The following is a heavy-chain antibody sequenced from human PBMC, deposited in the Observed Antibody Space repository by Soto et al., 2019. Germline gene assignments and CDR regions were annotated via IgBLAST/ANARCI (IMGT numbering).Heavy chain of an antibody. CDR3: ARAIVGATTGPDY. J-gene: IGHJ4*02. Sequence: QVQLVGSGGGVVQPGRSLRLSCAASGFTFSSYAMHWVRQAPGKGLEWVAVISYDGSNKYYADSVKGRFTISRDNSKNTLYLQMNSLRAEDTAVYYCARAIVGATTGPDYWGQGTLVTVSS. CDR1: GFTFSSYA. D-gene: IGHD1-26*01. V-gene: IGHV3-30-3*01. CDR2: ISYDGSNK.